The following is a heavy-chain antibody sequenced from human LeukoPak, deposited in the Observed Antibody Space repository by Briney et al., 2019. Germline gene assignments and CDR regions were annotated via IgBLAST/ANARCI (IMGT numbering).Heavy chain of an antibody. V-gene: IGHV3-23*01. CDR2: ISSSGGST. D-gene: IGHD3-10*01. J-gene: IGHJ4*02. CDR1: RFTFSSYG. CDR3: VRHLLWFGELSGGFDY. Sequence: GGSLRLSCAASRFTFSSYGMSWVRQAPGKGLEWVSGISSSGGSTYYADSVKGRFTISRDNSRNTLYLQMNSLRAEDTAVYYCVRHLLWFGELSGGFDYWGQGTLVTVSS.